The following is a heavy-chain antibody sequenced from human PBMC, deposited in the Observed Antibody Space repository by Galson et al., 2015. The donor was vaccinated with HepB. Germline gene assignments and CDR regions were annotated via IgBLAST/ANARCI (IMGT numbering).Heavy chain of an antibody. D-gene: IGHD6-13*01. CDR3: ARAAGAHYSSSLNTFDY. CDR1: GFTFGSYA. Sequence: LRLSCAASGFTFGSYAMSWVRQAPGKGLEWVSAIRGSGGSTYSADSVKGRFTISRDNSKNTLYLQMNSLRAEDTAVYYCARAAGAHYSSSLNTFDYWGQGTLVTVSS. J-gene: IGHJ4*02. CDR2: IRGSGGST. V-gene: IGHV3-23*01.